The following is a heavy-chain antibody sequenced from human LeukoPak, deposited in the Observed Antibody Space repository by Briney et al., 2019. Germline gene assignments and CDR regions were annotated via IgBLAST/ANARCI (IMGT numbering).Heavy chain of an antibody. V-gene: IGHV3-30*18. Sequence: GRSLRLSCAASGFTFSSYGMHWARQAPGKGLEWVAVISYDGSNKYYADSVKGRFTISRGNSKNTLYLQMNSLRAEDTAVYYCAKGGLHIVVVTALDYWGQGTLVTVSS. CDR1: GFTFSSYG. CDR2: ISYDGSNK. CDR3: AKGGLHIVVVTALDY. J-gene: IGHJ4*02. D-gene: IGHD2-21*02.